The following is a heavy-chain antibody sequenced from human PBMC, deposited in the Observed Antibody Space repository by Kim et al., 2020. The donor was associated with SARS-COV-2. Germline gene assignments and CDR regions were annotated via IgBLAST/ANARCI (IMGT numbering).Heavy chain of an antibody. CDR1: GGSISSSSYY. V-gene: IGHV4-39*07. J-gene: IGHJ4*02. D-gene: IGHD1-26*01. CDR3: ARDGWELLGSIDY. Sequence: SETLSLTCTVSGGSISSSSYYWGWIRQPPGKGLEWIGSIYYSGSTYYNPSLKSRVTISVDTSKNQFSLKLSSVTAADTAVYYCARDGWELLGSIDYWGQGTLVTVSS. CDR2: IYYSGST.